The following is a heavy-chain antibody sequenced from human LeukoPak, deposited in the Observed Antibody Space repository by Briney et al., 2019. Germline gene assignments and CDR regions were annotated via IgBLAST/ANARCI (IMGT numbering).Heavy chain of an antibody. CDR3: ARGVLRYSPYYYYYMDV. CDR1: GGSISSYY. J-gene: IGHJ6*03. CDR2: IYYSGST. D-gene: IGHD3-9*01. V-gene: IGHV4-59*01. Sequence: SETLSLTCTVSGGSISSYYWSWIRQPPGKGLEWIGYIYYSGSTNYNPSLKSRVTISVDTSKNQFSLKLSSVTAADTAVYYCARGVLRYSPYYYYYMDVWGKGTTVTISS.